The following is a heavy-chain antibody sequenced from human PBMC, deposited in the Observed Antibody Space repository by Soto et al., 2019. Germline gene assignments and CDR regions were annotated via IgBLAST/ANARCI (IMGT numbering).Heavy chain of an antibody. J-gene: IGHJ4*02. CDR3: ARAGGDYYDSSGYQWGNFDY. V-gene: IGHV4-31*03. D-gene: IGHD3-22*01. CDR2: IYYSGST. Sequence: SETLSLTCTVSGGSISSGGYYWSWIRQHPGKGLEWIGYIYYSGSTYYNPSLKSRVTISVDTSKNQFSLKLSSVTAADTAVYYCARAGGDYYDSSGYQWGNFDYWGQGTLVTVSS. CDR1: GGSISSGGYY.